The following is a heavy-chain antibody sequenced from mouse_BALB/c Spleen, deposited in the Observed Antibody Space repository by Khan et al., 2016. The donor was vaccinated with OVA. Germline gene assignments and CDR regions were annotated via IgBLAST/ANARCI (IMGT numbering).Heavy chain of an antibody. CDR1: GFTFSTYA. CDR3: ASTYYGDFAY. V-gene: IGHV5-9-3*01. D-gene: IGHD2-13*01. J-gene: IGHJ3*01. CDR2: ISSDGDYT. Sequence: EVQLVESGGALVKPGGSLKLSCAASGFTFSTYAMSWVRQTPEKRLEWVATISSDGDYTYYPDNLTGRFTISRDNAKNTLYLQMSSLRSEDTAMYYCASTYYGDFAYWGQGTLVTVSA.